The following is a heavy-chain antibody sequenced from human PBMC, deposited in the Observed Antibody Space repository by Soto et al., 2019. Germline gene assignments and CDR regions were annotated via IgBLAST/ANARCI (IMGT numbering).Heavy chain of an antibody. D-gene: IGHD3-3*01. CDR1: VFPFSDYD. J-gene: IGHJ6*02. V-gene: IGHV3-48*03. Sequence: RGSLRLSCGASVFPFSDYDMNWVRQAPGKGLEWVSYISSGERNIYYADSVKGRFTMSRDNAKNTLYLQISSLRAEDTAVYYCARDRRAISAIAPFGIDVWGQGTTVTVSS. CDR3: ARDRRAISAIAPFGIDV. CDR2: ISSGERNI.